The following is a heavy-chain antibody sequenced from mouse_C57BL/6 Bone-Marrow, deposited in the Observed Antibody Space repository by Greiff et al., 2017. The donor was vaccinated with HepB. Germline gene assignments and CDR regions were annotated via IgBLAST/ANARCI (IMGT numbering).Heavy chain of an antibody. CDR2: ISSGSSTI. CDR1: GFTFSDYG. V-gene: IGHV5-17*01. J-gene: IGHJ4*01. Sequence: EVKLMESGGGLVKPGGSLKLSCAASGFTFSDYGMHWVRQAPEKGLEWVAYISSGSSTIYYADTVKGRFTISRDNAKNTLFLQMTSLRSEDTAMYYCALYGNFAMDYWGQGTSVTVSS. CDR3: ALYGNFAMDY. D-gene: IGHD2-1*01.